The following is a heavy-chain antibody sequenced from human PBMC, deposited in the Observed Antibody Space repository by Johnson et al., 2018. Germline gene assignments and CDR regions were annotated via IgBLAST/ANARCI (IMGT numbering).Heavy chain of an antibody. CDR2: ISGKAKSYAT. V-gene: IGHV3-73*02. D-gene: IGHD5-24*01. Sequence: LVESGGGLVQPGGSLKLSCAASGFSFSGSAMHWVRQASGKGLEWVGRISGKAKSYATAYAASVKGRLTISRDDSKSTAYLQMSSLKTEDPAVYYCAREDGHNTFNHLGQGTLVTVSS. CDR1: GFSFSGSA. J-gene: IGHJ4*02. CDR3: AREDGHNTFNH.